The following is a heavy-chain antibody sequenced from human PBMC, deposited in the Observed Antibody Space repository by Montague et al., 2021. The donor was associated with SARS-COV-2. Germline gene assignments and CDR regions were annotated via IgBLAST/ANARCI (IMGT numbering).Heavy chain of an antibody. J-gene: IGHJ4*02. CDR1: SGPINGYY. D-gene: IGHD2-2*01. V-gene: IGHV4-59*08. Sequence: SETLSLTCTVSSGPINGYYWRWIRQSPGKGLDWIGYIHYTGNTNYNPSLKGRGTISLDTSKSQFSLRLSSVTAADTAVDSCARLRTGCYVFAYWGQGTLVT. CDR2: IHYTGNT. CDR3: ARLRTGCYVFAY.